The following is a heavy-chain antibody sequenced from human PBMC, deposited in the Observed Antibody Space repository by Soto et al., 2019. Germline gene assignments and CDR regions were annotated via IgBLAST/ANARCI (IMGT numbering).Heavy chain of an antibody. V-gene: IGHV4-34*01. CDR1: GGSFSGYY. CDR3: GRVCSSTSCQPGC. CDR2: INHSGST. J-gene: IGHJ4*02. Sequence: PSETLSLTCAVYGGSFSGYYWSWIRQPPGTGLEWIGEINHSGSTNYNPSLKSRVTISVDTSKNQFSLKLSSVNAADPAVYYCGRVCSSTSCQPGCWGQGPLVTVSS. D-gene: IGHD2-2*01.